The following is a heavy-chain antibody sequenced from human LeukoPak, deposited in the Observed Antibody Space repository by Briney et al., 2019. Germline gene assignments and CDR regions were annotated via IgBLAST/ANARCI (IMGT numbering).Heavy chain of an antibody. D-gene: IGHD1-20*01. J-gene: IGHJ3*02. CDR2: IYYSGST. V-gene: IGHV4-39*07. CDR3: ARVRITRTEDAFDI. Sequence: SETLSLTCTVSGSSISSSSYYWGWIRQPPGKGLEWFGSIYYSGSTYYNPSLKSRVAISVDTSKNQFSLKLSSVTAADTAVYYCARVRITRTEDAFDIWGQGTMVTVSS. CDR1: GSSISSSSYY.